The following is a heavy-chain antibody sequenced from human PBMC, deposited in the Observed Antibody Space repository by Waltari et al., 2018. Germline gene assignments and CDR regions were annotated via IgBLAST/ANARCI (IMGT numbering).Heavy chain of an antibody. J-gene: IGHJ2*01. CDR1: GGSFRGYY. Sequence: QVQLQQWGAGLLKPSETLSLTCAVYGGSFRGYYWSGTSQPQGKGLEGIGEINHSGSTNYNPSLKSRVTISVDTSKNQFSLKLSSVTAADTAVYYCARLSTNYYDSNRRWYSDLWGRGTLVTVSS. D-gene: IGHD3-22*01. CDR2: INHSGST. V-gene: IGHV4-34*01. CDR3: ARLSTNYYDSNRRWYSDL.